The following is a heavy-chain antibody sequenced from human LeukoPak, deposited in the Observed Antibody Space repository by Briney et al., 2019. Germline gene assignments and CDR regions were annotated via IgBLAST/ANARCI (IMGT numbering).Heavy chain of an antibody. V-gene: IGHV4-4*07. CDR3: ARSIYGVGPFDY. J-gene: IGHJ4*02. CDR1: GGSLSSYY. CDR2: IYTSGST. D-gene: IGHD6-6*01. Sequence: SETLSLTCTVSGGSLSSYYWGWIRQPAGKGLEWIGRIYTSGSTTYNPSLKSRVSISVDTSKNQFSLKLSSVTAADTAVYYCARSIYGVGPFDYWGQGTLVTVFS.